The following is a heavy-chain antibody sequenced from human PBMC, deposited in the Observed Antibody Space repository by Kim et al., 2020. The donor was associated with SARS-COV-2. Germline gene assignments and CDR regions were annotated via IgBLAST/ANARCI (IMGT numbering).Heavy chain of an antibody. CDR1: GFTFGDYT. CDR2: ITKDNGII. J-gene: IGHJ4*02. D-gene: IGHD3-10*01. V-gene: IGHV3-9*01. CDR3: AKGGGSGTYSGDY. Sequence: LRLSCVGSGFTFGDYTMLWVRQAPGKGLEWVSGITKDNGIIGYVDSVRGRFTISRDNGANSLYLQMDSLRPEDTALYYCAKGGGSGTYSGDYWGQGTLVTVSS.